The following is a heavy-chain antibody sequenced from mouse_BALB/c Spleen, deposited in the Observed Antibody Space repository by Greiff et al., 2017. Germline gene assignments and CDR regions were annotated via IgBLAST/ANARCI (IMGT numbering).Heavy chain of an antibody. V-gene: IGHV3-8*02. J-gene: IGHJ4*01. CDR3: ARSSNWELDYAMDY. CDR1: GDSITSGY. D-gene: IGHD4-1*01. Sequence: EVKLMESGPSLVKPSQTLSLTCSVTGDSITSGYWNWIRKFPGNKLEYMGYISYSGSTYYNPSLKSRISITRDTSKNQYYLQLNSVTTEDTATYYCARSSNWELDYAMDYWGQGTSVTVSS. CDR2: ISYSGST.